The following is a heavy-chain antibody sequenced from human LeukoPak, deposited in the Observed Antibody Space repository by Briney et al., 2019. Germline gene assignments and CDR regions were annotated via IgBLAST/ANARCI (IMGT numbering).Heavy chain of an antibody. D-gene: IGHD6-13*01. CDR1: GGSISSSSYC. V-gene: IGHV4-39*01. CDR2: IYYSGST. Sequence: PSETLSLTCTVSGGSISSSSYCWGWIRQPPGKGLEWIGSIYYSGSTYYNPSLKSRVTISVDTSKNQFSLKLSSVTAADTAVYYCARQKGIAAADYWGQGTLVTVSS. J-gene: IGHJ4*02. CDR3: ARQKGIAAADY.